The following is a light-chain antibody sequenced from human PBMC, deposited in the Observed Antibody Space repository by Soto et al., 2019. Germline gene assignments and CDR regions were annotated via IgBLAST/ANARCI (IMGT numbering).Light chain of an antibody. Sequence: DIQMTQSXSILSASVGERVTITCRANESVNIWLAWYQQKPGQAPKLLIQKASTLQSGVPPRFGGGGSGTEFTLTISNLQPEDFATYYCQQYHRSSRTFGQGTKVDIK. V-gene: IGKV1-5*03. CDR1: ESVNIW. CDR3: QQYHRSSRT. J-gene: IGKJ1*01. CDR2: KAS.